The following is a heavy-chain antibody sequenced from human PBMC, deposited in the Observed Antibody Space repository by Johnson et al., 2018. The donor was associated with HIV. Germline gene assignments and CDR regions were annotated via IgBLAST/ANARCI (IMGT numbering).Heavy chain of an antibody. CDR3: AKDLYSSSWTNDAFDI. CDR2: ISYDGSNR. CDR1: GFTFSSSG. V-gene: IGHV3-30*18. Sequence: QVQLVESGGDLVQPGGSLRLSCAASGFTFSSSGMHWVRQAPGKGLEWVAFISYDGSNRYYADSVKGRFTISRDNSKNTRYLQMNRLRAEDTAVYYRAKDLYSSSWTNDAFDIWGKGTMVTVSS. J-gene: IGHJ3*02. D-gene: IGHD6-13*01.